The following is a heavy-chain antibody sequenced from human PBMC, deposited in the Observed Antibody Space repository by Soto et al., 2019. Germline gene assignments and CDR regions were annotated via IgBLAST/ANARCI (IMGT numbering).Heavy chain of an antibody. Sequence: QVQLVQSGAEVKKPGASVKVSCKASGYTFTSYGISWVRQGPGQGLEWMGWISAYNGNTNYAQKLQGRVTMTTDTSTSTAYMELRSLRSDDTAVYYCAREARTVVPAANYNWFDPWGQGTLVTVSS. D-gene: IGHD2-2*01. J-gene: IGHJ5*02. V-gene: IGHV1-18*01. CDR2: ISAYNGNT. CDR3: AREARTVVPAANYNWFDP. CDR1: GYTFTSYG.